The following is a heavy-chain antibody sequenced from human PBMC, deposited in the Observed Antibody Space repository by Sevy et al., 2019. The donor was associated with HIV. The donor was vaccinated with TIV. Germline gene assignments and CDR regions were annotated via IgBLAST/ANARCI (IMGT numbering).Heavy chain of an antibody. CDR1: RFTFSNYA. CDR2: ISRSGGST. D-gene: IGHD2-2*01. CDR3: AKVDVVVPVADYGMDV. Sequence: WGSLRLSCAASRFTFSNYAMSWVRQAPGKGLEWVSSISRSGGSTYYADSVKGRFTISRDNSKNTLYLQMNRLRAEDTAVYYCAKVDVVVPVADYGMDVWGQGTTVTVSS. J-gene: IGHJ6*02. V-gene: IGHV3-23*01.